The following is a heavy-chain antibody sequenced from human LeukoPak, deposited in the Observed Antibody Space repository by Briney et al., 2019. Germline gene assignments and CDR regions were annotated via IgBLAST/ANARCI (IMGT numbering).Heavy chain of an antibody. V-gene: IGHV4-59*08. CDR3: ARHDPRGEPARLGFFDY. CDR2: IYYSGST. D-gene: IGHD6-6*01. J-gene: IGHJ4*02. Sequence: PSETLSLTCTVSGDSINNYYWSWIRQPPGKGLEWIGYIYYSGSTNYNPSLKSRVTISVDTSKNQFSLYLSSVTAADTAVYYCARHDPRGEPARLGFFDYWGQGTLVTVSS. CDR1: GDSINNYY.